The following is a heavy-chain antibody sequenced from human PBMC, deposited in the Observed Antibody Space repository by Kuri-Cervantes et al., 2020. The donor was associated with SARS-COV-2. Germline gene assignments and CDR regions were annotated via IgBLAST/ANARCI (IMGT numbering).Heavy chain of an antibody. J-gene: IGHJ6*02. D-gene: IGHD2-2*02. Sequence: SVKVSCKASGGTFSSYAISWVRQAPGQGLEWMGGIIPIFGIANYAQKFQGRVTITADKSTSTAYMELSSLRSEDTAVYYCARIGYCSSTSCYTGRGVDVWGQGTT. CDR1: GGTFSSYA. CDR2: IIPIFGIA. CDR3: ARIGYCSSTSCYTGRGVDV. V-gene: IGHV1-69*10.